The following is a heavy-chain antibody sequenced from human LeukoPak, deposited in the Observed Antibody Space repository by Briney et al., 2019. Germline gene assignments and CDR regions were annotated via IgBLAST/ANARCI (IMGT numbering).Heavy chain of an antibody. CDR2: IYYSGST. J-gene: IGHJ4*02. D-gene: IGHD3-10*01. CDR3: ATRRASKFYFDY. Sequence: SQTLSLTCTVSGGSINSGDYYWSWIRQHPRKGLEWIGHIYYSGSTYFNPSLKSRVTISVDVSKDQFSLKLSSVTAADTAVYYCATRRASKFYFDYWGQGTLVTVSS. CDR1: GGSINSGDYY. V-gene: IGHV4-31*03.